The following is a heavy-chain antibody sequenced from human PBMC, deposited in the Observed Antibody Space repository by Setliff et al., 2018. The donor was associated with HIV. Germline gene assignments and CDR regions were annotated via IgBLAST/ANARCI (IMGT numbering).Heavy chain of an antibody. V-gene: IGHV1-69*10. CDR2: IIPILGIA. D-gene: IGHD3-3*01. Sequence: GASVKVSCKASGGTFSSYAISWVRQAPGQGLEWMGGIIPILGIANYAQKFQGRVTITADKSTSTAYMELSSLRSEDTAVYYCARGRVLRGYYYYYRDVWGKGTTVTVS. J-gene: IGHJ6*03. CDR1: GGTFSSYA. CDR3: ARGRVLRGYYYYYRDV.